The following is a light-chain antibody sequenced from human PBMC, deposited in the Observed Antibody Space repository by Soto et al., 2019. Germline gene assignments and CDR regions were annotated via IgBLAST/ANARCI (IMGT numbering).Light chain of an antibody. CDR1: SSNIGSNT. Sequence: QSVLTQPPSASGTPGQRVTISCSGSSSNIGSNTVNWYQQLPGTVPKRLIYSNNQRPSGVPDRFSGSKFGTSASLAISGLLSEDEADYYCAAWDDSLNAWVFGGGTKLTVL. CDR3: AAWDDSLNAWV. CDR2: SNN. J-gene: IGLJ3*02. V-gene: IGLV1-44*01.